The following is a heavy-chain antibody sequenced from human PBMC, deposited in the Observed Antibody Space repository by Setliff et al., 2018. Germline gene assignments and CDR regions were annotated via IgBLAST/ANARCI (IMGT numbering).Heavy chain of an antibody. D-gene: IGHD3-22*01. Sequence: RASVKVSCKASGYILNSYGVSWVRQAPGQGLEWMGWISSYNNDVTNYLQRFQGRVTMTTDTSTSAAYMELRSLRSDDTAVYYCARINFYDSTAYYYAPHHWGQGTLVTVSS. V-gene: IGHV1-18*01. CDR2: ISSYNNDVT. CDR1: GYILNSYG. CDR3: ARINFYDSTAYYYAPHH. J-gene: IGHJ5*02.